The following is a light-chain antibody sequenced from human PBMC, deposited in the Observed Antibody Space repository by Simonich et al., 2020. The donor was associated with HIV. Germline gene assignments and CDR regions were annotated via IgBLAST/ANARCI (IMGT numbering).Light chain of an antibody. CDR1: QSVLYSSNNKNY. J-gene: IGKJ1*01. V-gene: IGKV4-1*01. Sequence: DIVLTQSPDSLAVSLGERATINCKSSQSVLYSSNNKNYLAWYRQKPGQPPQLLLYWASTRESGVPDRCSGSGSGTDFTLTISSLQAEDVAVYYCQQYYNTPQTFGQGTKVEIK. CDR3: QQYYNTPQT. CDR2: WAS.